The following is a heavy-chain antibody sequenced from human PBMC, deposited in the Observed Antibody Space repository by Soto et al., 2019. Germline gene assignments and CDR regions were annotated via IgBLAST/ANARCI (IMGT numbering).Heavy chain of an antibody. CDR1: GFTFSNYA. Sequence: GGSLRLSCAVSGFTFSNYAMSWVRRAPGKGLEWVSVISGGGDITYYADSVKGRFTISRDNSKNTLYLQMNSLGADDTAVYYCAKDPMVRGVVPYLFDYWGQGTLVIVSS. J-gene: IGHJ4*02. CDR2: ISGGGDIT. CDR3: AKDPMVRGVVPYLFDY. D-gene: IGHD3-10*01. V-gene: IGHV3-23*01.